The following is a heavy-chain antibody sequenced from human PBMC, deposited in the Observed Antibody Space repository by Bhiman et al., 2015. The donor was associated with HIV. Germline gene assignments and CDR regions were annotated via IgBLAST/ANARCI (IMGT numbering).Heavy chain of an antibody. Sequence: QVQLVESGGGVVQPGMPLRLSCAASGFTFSSYTMHWVRQAPGKGLEWVALIFYDGSNKYDADSVKGRFTISRDNSKNTLYLQMNSLINEDTAVYFCAREAVHQNSGKYYEGALDIWGQGTLVTVSS. CDR3: AREAVHQNSGKYYEGALDI. CDR2: IFYDGSNK. V-gene: IGHV3-30-3*01. J-gene: IGHJ3*02. D-gene: IGHD1-26*01. CDR1: GFTFSSYT.